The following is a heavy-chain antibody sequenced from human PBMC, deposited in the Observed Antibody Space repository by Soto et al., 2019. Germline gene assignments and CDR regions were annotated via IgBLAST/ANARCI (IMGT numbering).Heavy chain of an antibody. Sequence: ASVKVSCKASGYTFTSYGISWVRQAPGQGLEWMGWISAYNGNTNYAQKLQGRVTMITDTSTSTAYMELRSLRSDDTAVYYCARDLQVFVGGSYQIRDYWGQGTLVTVSS. CDR3: ARDLQVFVGGSYQIRDY. J-gene: IGHJ4*02. V-gene: IGHV1-18*01. CDR2: ISAYNGNT. CDR1: GYTFTSYG. D-gene: IGHD1-26*01.